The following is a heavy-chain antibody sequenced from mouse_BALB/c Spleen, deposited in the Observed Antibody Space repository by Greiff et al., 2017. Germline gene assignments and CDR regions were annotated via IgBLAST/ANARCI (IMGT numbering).Heavy chain of an antibody. CDR3: ARGGPYYYAMDY. D-gene: IGHD1-1*02. J-gene: IGHJ4*01. V-gene: IGHV1-4*01. CDR1: GYTFTSYT. CDR2: INPSSGYT. Sequence: VKLQESGAELARPGASVKMSCKASGYTFTSYTMHWVKQRPGQGLEWIGYINPSSGYTNYNQKFKDKATLTADKSSSTAYMQLSSLTSEDSAVYYCARGGPYYYAMDYWGQGTSVTVSS.